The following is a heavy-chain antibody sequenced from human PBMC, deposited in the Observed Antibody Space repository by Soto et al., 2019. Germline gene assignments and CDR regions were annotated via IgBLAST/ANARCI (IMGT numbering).Heavy chain of an antibody. CDR1: GFTFISYW. CDR2: INSDGSST. D-gene: IGHD3-22*01. CDR3: ARDRYYYDSSGYFTRAY. V-gene: IGHV3-74*01. J-gene: IGHJ4*02. Sequence: PGGSLRLSCRASGFTFISYWMHWFRQTPGKWLVWVSRINSDGSSTSYADSVKGRFTISRDNAKNTLYVQMNSLRAEDTAVYYCARDRYYYDSSGYFTRAYWGQGTLVTVSS.